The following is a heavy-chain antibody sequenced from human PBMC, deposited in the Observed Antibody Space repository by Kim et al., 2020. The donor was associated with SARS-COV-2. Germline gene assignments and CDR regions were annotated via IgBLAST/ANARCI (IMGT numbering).Heavy chain of an antibody. V-gene: IGHV3-53*01. CDR1: GFTVSSNY. CDR2: IYSGGST. Sequence: GGSLRLSCAASGFTVSSNYMSWVRQAPGKGLEWVSVIYSGGSTYYADSVKGRFTISRDNSKNTLYLQMNSLRAEDTAVYYCARLPGIAAAGFFREYGMDVWGQGTTVTVSS. D-gene: IGHD6-13*01. CDR3: ARLPGIAAAGFFREYGMDV. J-gene: IGHJ6*02.